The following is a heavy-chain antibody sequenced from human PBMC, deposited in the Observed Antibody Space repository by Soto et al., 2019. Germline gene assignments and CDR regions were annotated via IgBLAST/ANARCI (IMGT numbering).Heavy chain of an antibody. CDR2: IYSGGST. CDR1: GFTVSSNY. V-gene: IGHV3-53*02. D-gene: IGHD3-10*01. Sequence: EVQMVETGGGLIQPGGSLRLSCADSGFTVSSNYMSWVRQAPGKGLEWVSVIYSGGSTYYADSVKGRFTISRDNSKNTLYLQMNSLRVEDTAVYYCARGAPYGSGSYYKDWGQGNLVTVSS. J-gene: IGHJ1*01. CDR3: ARGAPYGSGSYYKD.